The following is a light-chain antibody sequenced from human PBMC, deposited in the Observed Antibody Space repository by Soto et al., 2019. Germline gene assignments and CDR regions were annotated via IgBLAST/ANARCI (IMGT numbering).Light chain of an antibody. V-gene: IGKV1-39*01. J-gene: IGKJ2*01. Sequence: IQLTQSPSSLSASVGDRVAVTCRASQSINIYLNWYQQKPGKAPTLLIYAASSLQSGVPSRFSGGGSRTDFTLTISSLQPEDFATYYCQQSYRSPYTFGQGTKLEI. CDR3: QQSYRSPYT. CDR1: QSINIY. CDR2: AAS.